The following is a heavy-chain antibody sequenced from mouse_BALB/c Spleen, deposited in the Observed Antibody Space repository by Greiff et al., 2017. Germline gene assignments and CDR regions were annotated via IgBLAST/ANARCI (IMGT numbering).Heavy chain of an antibody. Sequence: EVQLQESGPGLVKPSQSLSLTCTVTGYSITSDYAWNWIRQFPGNKLEWMGYISYSGSTSYNPSLKSRISITRDTSKNQFFLQLNSVTTEDTATYYCASDYDLSWFAYWGQGTLVTVFA. D-gene: IGHD2-4*01. CDR3: ASDYDLSWFAY. V-gene: IGHV3-2*02. CDR2: ISYSGST. CDR1: GYSITSDYA. J-gene: IGHJ3*01.